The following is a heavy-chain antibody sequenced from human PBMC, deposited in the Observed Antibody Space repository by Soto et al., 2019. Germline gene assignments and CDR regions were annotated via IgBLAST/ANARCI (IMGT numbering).Heavy chain of an antibody. Sequence: PGGSLRLSCAASGFTFSYYYMSWIRQAPGKGLEWVSYIASSSTYTSYADSVKGRFTISRDNAKNSLYLQMNSLRADDTAVYYCARDGSRYCSSSGCRSGYYYYGLDVWGQGTTVTVSS. CDR3: ARDGSRYCSSSGCRSGYYYYGLDV. CDR1: GFTFSYYY. CDR2: IASSSTYT. V-gene: IGHV3-11*06. D-gene: IGHD2-2*01. J-gene: IGHJ6*02.